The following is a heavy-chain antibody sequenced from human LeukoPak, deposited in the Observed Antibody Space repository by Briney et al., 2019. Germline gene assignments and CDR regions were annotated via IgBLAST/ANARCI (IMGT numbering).Heavy chain of an antibody. CDR3: ARGGGSWNY. V-gene: IGHV4-34*01. CDR2: INHSGST. D-gene: IGHD2-15*01. CDR1: GGCFSGYY. Sequence: SETLSLTCAVYGGCFSGYYWSWIRQPPGKGLEWIGEINHSGSTNYNPSLKSRVTISVDTSKNQFSLKLSSVTAADTAVYYCARGGGSWNYWGQGTLVTVSS. J-gene: IGHJ4*02.